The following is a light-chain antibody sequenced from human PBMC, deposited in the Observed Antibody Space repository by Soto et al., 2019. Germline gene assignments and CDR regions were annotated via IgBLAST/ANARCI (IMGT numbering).Light chain of an antibody. CDR2: DAS. CDR1: QRVTSY. CDR3: QQRSNWPPVP. V-gene: IGKV3-11*01. Sequence: EIVLTQSPATLSLSPGERATLSCRASQRVTSYLAWYHQKPGQAPRVLICDASNRATGIPARFRGSESGTEFKLTISSLEPEDFAFYYCQQRSNWPPVPVGQGPNLDIK. J-gene: IGKJ2*01.